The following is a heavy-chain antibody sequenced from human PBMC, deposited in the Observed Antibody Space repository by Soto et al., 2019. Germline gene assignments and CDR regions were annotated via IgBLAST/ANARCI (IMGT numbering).Heavy chain of an antibody. CDR2: IRGTGGT. CDR3: AKDVNYDILAGYYYY. J-gene: IGHJ4*02. Sequence: SLRLSCAASDFTISSYGMSWVRQAPGKGLEWVSVIRGTGGTYYADSVKGRFTISRDNSKNTLYLQMNSLRAEDTAVYYCAKDVNYDILAGYYYYWGQGTLVTGSS. D-gene: IGHD3-9*01. CDR1: DFTISSYG. V-gene: IGHV3-23*01.